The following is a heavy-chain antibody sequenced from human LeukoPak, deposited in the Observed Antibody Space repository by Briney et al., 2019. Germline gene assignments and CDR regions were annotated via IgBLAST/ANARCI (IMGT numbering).Heavy chain of an antibody. CDR3: ASDGRVFEYYYDSSDYFTFFDY. CDR1: GYTFTSYD. J-gene: IGHJ4*02. D-gene: IGHD3-22*01. CDR2: IIPVYGTA. Sequence: SVKVSCKASGYTFTSYDINWVRQATGQGLEWMGGIIPVYGTATYAQNFQGRVTITADESTTTAYMELSSLRSEDTAVYYCASDGRVFEYYYDSSDYFTFFDYWGQGTLVTVSS. V-gene: IGHV1-69*13.